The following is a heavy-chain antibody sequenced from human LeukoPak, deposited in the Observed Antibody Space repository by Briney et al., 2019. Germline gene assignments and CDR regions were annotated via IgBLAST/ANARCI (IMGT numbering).Heavy chain of an antibody. CDR2: INHSGST. CDR3: ARSYGSGSYPFDY. CDR1: GGSFSGYY. D-gene: IGHD3-10*01. J-gene: IGHJ4*02. Sequence: SETLSLTCAVYGGSFSGYYWSWIRLPPGKGLEWIGEINHSGSTNYNPSLKSRVTISVDTSKNQFSLKLSSVTAADTAVYYCARSYGSGSYPFDYWGQGTLVTVSS. V-gene: IGHV4-34*01.